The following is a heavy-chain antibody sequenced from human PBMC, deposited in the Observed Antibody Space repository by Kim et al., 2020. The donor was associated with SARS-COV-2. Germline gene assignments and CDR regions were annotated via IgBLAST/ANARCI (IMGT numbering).Heavy chain of an antibody. CDR1: GFTFSGSA. D-gene: IGHD5-18*01. J-gene: IGHJ4*02. Sequence: GGSLRLSCAASGFTFSGSAMHWVRQASGKGLEWVGRIRSKANSYATAYAASVKGRFTISRDDSKNTAYLQMNSLKTEDTAVYYCTRPAWTAMGSKINDYWGQGTLVTVSS. CDR3: TRPAWTAMGSKINDY. CDR2: IRSKANSYAT. V-gene: IGHV3-73*01.